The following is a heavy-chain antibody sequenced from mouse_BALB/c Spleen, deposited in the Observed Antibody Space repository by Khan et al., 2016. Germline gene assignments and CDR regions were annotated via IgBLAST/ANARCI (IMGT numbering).Heavy chain of an antibody. D-gene: IGHD1-1*02. Sequence: EVELVESGGGLVQPGGSRKLSCAASGFTFSGFGMHWVRQAPEKGLEWVAYISSGSNTIYYGDTVKGRFTISRDNLKNTLFLQMTSLKSEDTAMYYCTKSGGKVMDYWGQGTSVTVSS. CDR3: TKSGGKVMDY. CDR1: GFTFSGFG. CDR2: ISSGSNTI. J-gene: IGHJ4*01. V-gene: IGHV5-17*02.